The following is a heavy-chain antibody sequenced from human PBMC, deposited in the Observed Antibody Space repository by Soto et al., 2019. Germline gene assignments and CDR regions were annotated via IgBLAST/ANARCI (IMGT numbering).Heavy chain of an antibody. D-gene: IGHD1-26*01. Sequence: GGSLRLSCVASGFSFSSYTMNWVRHAPGKGLEWVSGVSGNGGNTYYADSVKGRFSISRDNSKNTLYLQLNSLRAEDTAIYYCAKDRMGASGWFDPSGQGTPVTLSS. CDR1: GFSFSSYT. CDR3: AKDRMGASGWFDP. V-gene: IGHV3-23*01. J-gene: IGHJ5*02. CDR2: VSGNGGNT.